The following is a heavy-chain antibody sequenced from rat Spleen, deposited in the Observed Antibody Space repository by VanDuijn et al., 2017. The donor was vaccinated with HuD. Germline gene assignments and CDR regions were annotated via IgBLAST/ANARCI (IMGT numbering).Heavy chain of an antibody. CDR2: ISYDGGST. CDR3: GTDYFGGYVMDA. J-gene: IGHJ4*01. D-gene: IGHD1-11*01. Sequence: EVQLVESGGGLVQPGRSMKLSCAASGFTFSNYGMAWVRQAPKKGLEWVAYISYDGGSTYYRDSVKGRFIISRDNAKSTLYLQMDSLRSEDTATYYCGTDYFGGYVMDAWGQGVSVTVSS. CDR1: GFTFSNYG. V-gene: IGHV5-19*01.